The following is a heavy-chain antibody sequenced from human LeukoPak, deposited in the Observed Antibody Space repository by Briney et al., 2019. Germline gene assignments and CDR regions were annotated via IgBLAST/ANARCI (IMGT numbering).Heavy chain of an antibody. CDR1: GFTFSSYS. CDR3: ARGRDGYNNQGFDY. Sequence: PGGSLRLSCAASGFTFSSYSMNWVRQAPGKGLEWVSSISSSSSYIYYADPVKGRFTISRDNAKNSLYLQMNSLRAEDTAVYYCARGRDGYNNQGFDYWGQGTLVTVSS. CDR2: ISSSSSYI. V-gene: IGHV3-21*01. J-gene: IGHJ4*02. D-gene: IGHD5-24*01.